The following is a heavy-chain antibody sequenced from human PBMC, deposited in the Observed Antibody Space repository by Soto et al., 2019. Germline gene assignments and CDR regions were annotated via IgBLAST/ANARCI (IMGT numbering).Heavy chain of an antibody. Sequence: HPGGSLRLSCAASGFTFSSYGMHWVRQAPGKGLEWVAVISYDGSNKYYADSVKGRFTISRDNSKNTLYLQMNSLRAEDTAVYYCAKDSSSSTFDYWGQGTLVTVSS. J-gene: IGHJ4*02. CDR2: ISYDGSNK. V-gene: IGHV3-30*18. CDR1: GFTFSSYG. CDR3: AKDSSSSTFDY. D-gene: IGHD6-6*01.